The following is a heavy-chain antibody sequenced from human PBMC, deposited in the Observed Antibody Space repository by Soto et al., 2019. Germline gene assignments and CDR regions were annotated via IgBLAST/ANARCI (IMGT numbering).Heavy chain of an antibody. CDR3: ARGPITQTSFIDH. J-gene: IGHJ4*02. CDR1: GFTFSSYP. CDR2: ISYDGGNQ. Sequence: SLRLSCEASGFTFSSYPMHWVRQAPGKGLEWVTVISYDGGNQYYADSVKGRFTISRDNSKDTLYLQMHSLRSDDTAVYFCARGPITQTSFIDHWGQGTLVTVS. V-gene: IGHV3-30-3*01. D-gene: IGHD1-20*01.